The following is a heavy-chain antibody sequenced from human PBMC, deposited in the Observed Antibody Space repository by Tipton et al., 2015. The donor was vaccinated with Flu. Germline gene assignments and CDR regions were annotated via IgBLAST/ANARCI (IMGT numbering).Heavy chain of an antibody. V-gene: IGHV4-38-2*01. D-gene: IGHD4-11*01. CDR3: ARRDYSNYASGPKDWFDP. CDR1: GYSIRSSNYY. J-gene: IGHJ5*02. Sequence: TLSLTCAVSGYSIRSSNYYWGWIRQPPGKGLEWIGNISHSGNTYHNPSLRSRVTISVDTSKNQFSLKLSSVTAADTAVYYCARRDYSNYASGPKDWFDPWGQGALVTVSS. CDR2: ISHSGNT.